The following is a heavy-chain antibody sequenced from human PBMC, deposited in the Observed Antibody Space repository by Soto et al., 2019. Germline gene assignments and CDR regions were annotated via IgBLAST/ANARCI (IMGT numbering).Heavy chain of an antibody. CDR3: ARELTPSLDQYYDFWSGYITPFDY. V-gene: IGHV1-18*04. J-gene: IGHJ4*02. CDR2: ISAYNGNT. CDR1: GYTFTSYG. Sequence: RASVKVSCKASGYTFTSYGISWVRQAPGQGLEWMGWISAYNGNTNYAQKLQGRVTMTTDTSTSTAYMELRSLRSDDTAVYYCARELTPSLDQYYDFWSGYITPFDYWGQGTLVTVSS. D-gene: IGHD3-3*01.